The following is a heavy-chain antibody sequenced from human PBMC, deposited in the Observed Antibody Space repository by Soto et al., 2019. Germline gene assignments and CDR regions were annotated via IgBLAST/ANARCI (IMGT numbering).Heavy chain of an antibody. CDR2: IIPIVGTA. CDR1: GGTFSSYA. D-gene: IGHD2-21*02. Sequence: QVQLVQSGAEVKKPGSSVKVSCKASGGTFSSYAISWVRQAPGQGLEWMGGIIPIVGTANYAQKFQGRVTITADESTSTAYMELSSLRSEYTVVYYCARENSVVVTVKSFGMDVWGQGTTVTVSS. J-gene: IGHJ6*02. V-gene: IGHV1-69*12. CDR3: ARENSVVVTVKSFGMDV.